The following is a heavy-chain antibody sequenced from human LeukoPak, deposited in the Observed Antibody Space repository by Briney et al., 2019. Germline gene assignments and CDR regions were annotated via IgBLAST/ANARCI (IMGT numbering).Heavy chain of an antibody. Sequence: PGRSLRLSCAASGFTFSSYAMHWVRQAPGKGLEWVAVISYDGSNKYYADSVKGRFTISRDNSKNTLYLRMNSLRAEDTAVYYCASPVVSGGSGYYVGAFDIWGQGTMVTVSS. CDR2: ISYDGSNK. CDR3: ASPVVSGGSGYYVGAFDI. CDR1: GFTFSSYA. J-gene: IGHJ3*02. D-gene: IGHD5-12*01. V-gene: IGHV3-30*04.